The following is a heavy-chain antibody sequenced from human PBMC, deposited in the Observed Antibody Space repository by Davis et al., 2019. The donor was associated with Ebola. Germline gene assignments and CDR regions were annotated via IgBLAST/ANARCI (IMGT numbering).Heavy chain of an antibody. CDR3: ARARRPIVATISNYYYGMDV. D-gene: IGHD5-12*01. CDR1: GFTFSSYS. CDR2: ISSSSSYI. J-gene: IGHJ6*02. V-gene: IGHV3-21*04. Sequence: GGSLRLSCAASGFTFSSYSMNWVRQAPGKGLEWVSSISSSSSYIYYADSVKGRFTISRDNAKNSLYLQMNSLRAEDTAVYYCARARRPIVATISNYYYGMDVWGQGTTVTVSS.